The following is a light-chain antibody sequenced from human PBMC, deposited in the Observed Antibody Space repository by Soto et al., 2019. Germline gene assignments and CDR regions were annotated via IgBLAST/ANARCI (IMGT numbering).Light chain of an antibody. CDR2: DAS. V-gene: IGKV3D-20*01. J-gene: IGKJ5*01. CDR3: QQYGSSPT. Sequence: DIVMTQSPSPLSVSPGARATLSCRASQSISTNLAWYQHKPGLAPRLLIYDASSRATGIPDRCSGSGSGTDFPPTISRLDPEDFAVYYCQQYGSSPTLCQGTRLEIK. CDR1: QSISTN.